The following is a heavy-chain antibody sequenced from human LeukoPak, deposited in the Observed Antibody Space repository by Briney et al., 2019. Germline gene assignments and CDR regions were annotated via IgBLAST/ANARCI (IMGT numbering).Heavy chain of an antibody. D-gene: IGHD1-1*01. V-gene: IGHV3-48*03. J-gene: IGHJ6*03. CDR2: IGTITSTT. Sequence: GGSLRLSCVASGFTFGSYEMNWVRQAPGKGLEWVSYIGTITSTTYYADSVKGRFTVSRDDAKSSLYLQMSSLRAEDTAVYYCAKDDVGRDHYYYMDVWGKGTTVTVSS. CDR3: AKDDVGRDHYYYMDV. CDR1: GFTFGSYE.